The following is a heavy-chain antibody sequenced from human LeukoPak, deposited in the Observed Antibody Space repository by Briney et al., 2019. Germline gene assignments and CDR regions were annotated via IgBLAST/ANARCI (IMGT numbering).Heavy chain of an antibody. V-gene: IGHV1-8*02. J-gene: IGHJ6*02. CDR2: MNPNSGNT. CDR3: ARYSSSWSSYYYGMDV. Sequence: ASVKVSCKASGYTFTGYYMHWVRQAPGQGLEWMGWMNPNSGNTGYAQKFQGRVTMTRNTSISTAYMEPSSLRSEDTAVYYCARYSSSWSSYYYGMDVWGQGTTVTVSS. CDR1: GYTFTGYY. D-gene: IGHD6-13*01.